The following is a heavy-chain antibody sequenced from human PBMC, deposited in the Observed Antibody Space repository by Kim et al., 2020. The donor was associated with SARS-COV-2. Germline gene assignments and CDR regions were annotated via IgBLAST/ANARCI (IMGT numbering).Heavy chain of an antibody. Sequence: GGSLRLSCAASGFTFSSYWMHWVRQAPGKGLVWVSRINSDGGTTSYADSAKGRFTISRDNAKSTLYLQMNSLRAEDTAVYYCASRRYTGTYYYFDYWGQGTLVTVSS. V-gene: IGHV3-74*01. CDR2: INSDGGTT. D-gene: IGHD1-26*01. CDR3: ASRRYTGTYYYFDY. CDR1: GFTFSSYW. J-gene: IGHJ4*02.